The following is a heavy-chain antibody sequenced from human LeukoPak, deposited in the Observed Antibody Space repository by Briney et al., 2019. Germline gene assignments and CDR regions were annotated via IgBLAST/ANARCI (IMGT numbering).Heavy chain of an antibody. V-gene: IGHV3-53*01. CDR3: ARESLGSVDPRRYSTTVSQDV. J-gene: IGHJ6*04. D-gene: IGHD4-17*01. CDR1: GFTVTTNY. Sequence: GGSLRLSCAASGFTVTTNYMSWVRQAPGKGPEWVSVIYRDDSSYYADSVKGRFTISRDNSKNTLYLQMHSLRAEDTAVYYCARESLGSVDPRRYSTTVSQDVWGKGTTVTISS. CDR2: IYRDDSS.